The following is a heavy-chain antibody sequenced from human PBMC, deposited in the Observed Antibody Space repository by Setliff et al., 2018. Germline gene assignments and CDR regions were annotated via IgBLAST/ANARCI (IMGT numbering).Heavy chain of an antibody. Sequence: PSETLSLTCSVSGGFFTGFYLSWLRQSPGKGPEWVGYVHYSGSTLYTPSLKSRVTISLDTSKNQINLSLSSLTAADTAVYYCARHRGASFDSWGQGVLVTVSS. V-gene: IGHV4-59*01. D-gene: IGHD3-10*01. CDR3: ARHRGASFDS. J-gene: IGHJ4*02. CDR1: GGFFTGFY. CDR2: VHYSGST.